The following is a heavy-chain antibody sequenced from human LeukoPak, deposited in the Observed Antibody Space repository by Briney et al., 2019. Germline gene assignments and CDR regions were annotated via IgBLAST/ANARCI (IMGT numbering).Heavy chain of an antibody. CDR1: GFTFSSYA. D-gene: IGHD4-17*01. CDR3: AKGSDYGDYYFDY. CDR2: ISGSGGDT. J-gene: IGHJ4*02. Sequence: PGGSLRLSCAASGFTFSSYAMNWVRQAPGKGLEWVSTISGSGGDTYYADSVKGRFSISRDNSKNTLYLQMNSLRADDTAVYYCAKGSDYGDYYFDYWGQGTLVTVSS. V-gene: IGHV3-23*01.